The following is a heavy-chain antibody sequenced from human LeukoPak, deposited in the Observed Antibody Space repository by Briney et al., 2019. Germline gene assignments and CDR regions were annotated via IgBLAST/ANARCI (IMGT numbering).Heavy chain of an antibody. D-gene: IGHD5-12*01. CDR2: RYVGGRD. CDR3: ANTTRVAPDGRAEYFQH. CDR1: GGSISSYS. J-gene: IGHJ1*01. Sequence: PSETLSLTCTVSGGSISSYSWSWIWQPPGKGLEWIGCRYVGGRDLYNPSLKSRVTISVDASEKQISLSLRSVTAADTAMYYCANTTRVAPDGRAEYFQHWGQGTLAIVSS. V-gene: IGHV4-59*03.